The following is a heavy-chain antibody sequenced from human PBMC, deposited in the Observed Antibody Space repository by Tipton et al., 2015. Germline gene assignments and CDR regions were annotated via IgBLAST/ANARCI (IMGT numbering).Heavy chain of an antibody. CDR1: GGSVSSGNYY. CDR3: ARDLEHGMDV. J-gene: IGHJ6*02. D-gene: IGHD5-24*01. CDR2: ISYTDTT. Sequence: QLVQSGAEVKPSESLSLTCNVSGGSVSSGNYYWSWIRQPPGKALEWIGYISYTDTTHYNPSLKSRVTISLDSSKNQFSLTLNSVAAADTAVYYCARDLEHGMDVWGHGTTVTVSS. V-gene: IGHV4-61*01.